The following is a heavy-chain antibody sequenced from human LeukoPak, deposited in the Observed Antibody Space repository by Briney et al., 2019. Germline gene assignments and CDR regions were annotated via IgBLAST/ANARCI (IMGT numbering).Heavy chain of an antibody. D-gene: IGHD6-19*01. CDR1: GYTFTGYY. V-gene: IGHV1-2*02. Sequence: ASVKVSCKASGYTFTGYYMHWVRQAPGQGLEWMGWINPNSGGTNYAQKFQGRVTMTRDTSISTAYMELSRLRSDATAVYYCARTPPAKYSSGWPFDYWGQGTLVTVSS. J-gene: IGHJ4*02. CDR3: ARTPPAKYSSGWPFDY. CDR2: INPNSGGT.